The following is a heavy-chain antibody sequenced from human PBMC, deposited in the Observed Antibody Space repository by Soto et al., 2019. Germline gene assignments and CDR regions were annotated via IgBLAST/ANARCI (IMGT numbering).Heavy chain of an antibody. CDR2: IFHTGST. D-gene: IGHD1-7*01. CDR3: ARRRNYVGVDY. J-gene: IGHJ4*02. Sequence: QLQLQESGSGLVKPSQTLSLTCAVSGGSISSGPYSWTWIRQPPGKGLEWIGYIFHTGSTSYNPSLKSRVTISLDRAKNQFSLKLTSVTAADTAVYFCARRRNYVGVDYWGQGNLVTVSS. CDR1: GGSISSGPYS. V-gene: IGHV4-30-2*01.